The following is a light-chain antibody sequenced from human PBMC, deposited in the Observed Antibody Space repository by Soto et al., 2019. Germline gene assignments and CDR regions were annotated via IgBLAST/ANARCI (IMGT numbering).Light chain of an antibody. CDR1: QGISSY. J-gene: IGKJ4*01. CDR2: AAS. Sequence: DIQLTQSPSFLSASVGDTVTITCRASQGISSYLAWYQQKPRNAPKFLIFAASTLQTGVPSRFSGSGSGTEFTLTISSLQPEDFATYYCQQLNNYPLTFGGGTKVDI. V-gene: IGKV1-9*01. CDR3: QQLNNYPLT.